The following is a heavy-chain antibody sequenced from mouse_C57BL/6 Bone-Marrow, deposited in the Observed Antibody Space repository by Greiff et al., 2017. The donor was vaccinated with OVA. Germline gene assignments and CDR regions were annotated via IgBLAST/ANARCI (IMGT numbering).Heavy chain of an antibody. V-gene: IGHV1-55*01. CDR1: GYTFTSYW. Sequence: HVQLQPPGAELVKPGASVKMSCKASGYTFTSYWITWVKQRPGQGLEWIGDIYPGSGSTNYNEKFKSKATLSVDTSSSTAYMQLSSLTSEDSAVYYGAIGGYDDDGYWGQGTTLTVSS. CDR2: IYPGSGST. CDR3: AIGGYDDDGY. D-gene: IGHD2-4*01. J-gene: IGHJ2*01.